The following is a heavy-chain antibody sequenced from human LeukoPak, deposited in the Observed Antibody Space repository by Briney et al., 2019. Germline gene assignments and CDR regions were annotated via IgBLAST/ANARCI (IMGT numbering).Heavy chain of an antibody. D-gene: IGHD3-22*01. CDR1: GFTVSSNY. J-gene: IGHJ4*02. CDR3: ARDRTYYYDSSGYLIDGDY. CDR2: IYSGGST. V-gene: IGHV3-66*01. Sequence: GGSLRLSCAASGFTVSSNYMSWVRQAPGKGLEWVSVIYSGGSTYYADSVKGRFTISRDNSKNTLYLQMNSLRAEDTAVYYCARDRTYYYDSSGYLIDGDYWGQGTLVTVSS.